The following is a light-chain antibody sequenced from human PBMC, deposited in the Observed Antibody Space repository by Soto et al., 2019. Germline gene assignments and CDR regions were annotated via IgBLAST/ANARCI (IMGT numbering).Light chain of an antibody. V-gene: IGKV3-15*01. CDR1: QTIYSN. CDR2: RAS. CDR3: QQYKNLWT. Sequence: IGMTQSPATLSVSPGDRATLSCRASQTIYSNVAWYQQRPGQPPRLLIYRASSRATGLPARFSGSGSGTDFTLTINRLQYEDFAVYYCQQYKNLWTFGQGTNVEIK. J-gene: IGKJ1*01.